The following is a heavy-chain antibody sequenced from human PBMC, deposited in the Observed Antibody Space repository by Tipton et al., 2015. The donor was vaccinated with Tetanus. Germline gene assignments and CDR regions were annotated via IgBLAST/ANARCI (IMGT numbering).Heavy chain of an antibody. Sequence: LRLSCTVAGDSISSGGYYWNWVRQNPGKGLEWLGYIFFRGTTFCSPSLNGRFSLSLDTSKNLFALRLASVTAADTAVYYWARDPHPYRISGVFRGNDALDIWGPGALVTVSS. CDR1: GDSISSGGYY. CDR3: ARDPHPYRISGVFRGNDALDI. J-gene: IGHJ3*02. CDR2: IFFRGTT. D-gene: IGHD1-26*01. V-gene: IGHV4-31*02.